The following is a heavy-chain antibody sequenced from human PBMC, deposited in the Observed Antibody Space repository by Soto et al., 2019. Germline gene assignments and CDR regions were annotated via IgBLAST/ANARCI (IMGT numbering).Heavy chain of an antibody. V-gene: IGHV1-69*01. Sequence: QVQLVQSGAEVKKPGSSEKVSCKGSGGTFSSYAISWVRQAPGQGLEWMGGIIPIFGTANYAQKFQGRVTITADESTSTAYMELSSLRSEDTAVYYCARRPLGGSYYVFSYWGQGTLVTVSS. CDR1: GGTFSSYA. J-gene: IGHJ4*02. CDR2: IIPIFGTA. D-gene: IGHD1-26*01. CDR3: ARRPLGGSYYVFSY.